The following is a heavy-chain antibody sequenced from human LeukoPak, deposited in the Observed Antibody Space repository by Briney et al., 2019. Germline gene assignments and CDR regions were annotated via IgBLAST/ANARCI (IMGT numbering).Heavy chain of an antibody. V-gene: IGHV1-2*02. CDR2: TNPNSGGT. Sequence: ASVKVSCKASGYTFTGYYMHWVRQAPGQGLEWMGWTNPNSGGTNYAQKFQGRVTMTRDTSISTAYMELSRLRSDDTAVYYCASYGTTGTTVAFDIWGQGTMVTVSS. CDR3: ASYGTTGTTVAFDI. CDR1: GYTFTGYY. J-gene: IGHJ3*02. D-gene: IGHD1-1*01.